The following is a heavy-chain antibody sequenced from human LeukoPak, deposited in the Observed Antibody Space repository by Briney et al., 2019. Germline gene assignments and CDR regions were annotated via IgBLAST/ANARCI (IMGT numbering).Heavy chain of an antibody. D-gene: IGHD6-13*01. J-gene: IGHJ5*02. CDR1: GYTFTGYY. CDR3: ARDSSGIAAAGTSLVT. Sequence: GASVKVSCKAPGYTFTGYYMHWVRQAPGQGLEWMGWINPNSGGTKYAQKFQGRVTMTRDTSISTAYMELSRLRSDDTAVYYCARDSSGIAAAGTSLVTWGQGTLVTVSS. V-gene: IGHV1-2*02. CDR2: INPNSGGT.